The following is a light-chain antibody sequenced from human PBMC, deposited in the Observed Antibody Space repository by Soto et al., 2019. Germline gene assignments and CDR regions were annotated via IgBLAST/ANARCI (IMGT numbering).Light chain of an antibody. Sequence: QSALTQPRSVSGSPGQSVTISCTGTSSDVGGYNYVSWYQQHPGKAPKLMIYDVSKRPSGVPDRFSGSKSGNTASLTISGLQAEDEADYYCGSYAGSYTYVFRTGTKLTVL. J-gene: IGLJ1*01. CDR2: DVS. CDR3: GSYAGSYTYV. V-gene: IGLV2-11*01. CDR1: SSDVGGYNY.